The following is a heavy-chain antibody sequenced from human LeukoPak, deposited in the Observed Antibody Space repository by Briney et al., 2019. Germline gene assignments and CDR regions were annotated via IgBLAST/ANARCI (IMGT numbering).Heavy chain of an antibody. CDR2: ISSSGST. Sequence: SETLSLTCTVSGDSISSGDYYWSWIRQPAGKGLEWIGRISSSGSTNYNPSLKSRVTISVDTSKNQFSLKLSSVTAADTAVYYCARDPGTMVRVNWFDPWGQGTLVTVSS. CDR3: ARDPGTMVRVNWFDP. D-gene: IGHD3-10*01. V-gene: IGHV4-61*02. J-gene: IGHJ5*02. CDR1: GDSISSGDYY.